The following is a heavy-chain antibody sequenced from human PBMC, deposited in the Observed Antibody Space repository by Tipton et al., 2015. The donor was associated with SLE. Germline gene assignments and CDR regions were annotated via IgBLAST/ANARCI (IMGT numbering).Heavy chain of an antibody. Sequence: TLSLTCAVYGGSFSGYYWSWIRQPPGKGLEWIGEINHSGSTNYNPSLKSRVTISIETSKNQFSLKLSSVTAADTSGYYCARGKDYDFWSGYYRRDAFDIWGQGTMVTFSS. CDR1: GGSFSGYY. V-gene: IGHV4-34*01. CDR3: ARGKDYDFWSGYYRRDAFDI. CDR2: INHSGST. J-gene: IGHJ3*02. D-gene: IGHD3-3*01.